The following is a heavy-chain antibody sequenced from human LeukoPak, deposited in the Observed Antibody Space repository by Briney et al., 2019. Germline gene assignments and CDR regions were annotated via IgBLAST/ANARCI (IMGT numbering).Heavy chain of an antibody. V-gene: IGHV4-4*07. CDR3: ARDRGDGYNPSHFDY. Sequence: SETLSLTCTVSGGPISSYYWSWIRQPAGKGLEWIGRIYTSGSTNYNPSLKSRVTMSVDTSKNQFSLKLSSVTAADTAVYYCARDRGDGYNPSHFDYWGQGTLVTVSS. J-gene: IGHJ4*02. D-gene: IGHD5-24*01. CDR2: IYTSGST. CDR1: GGPISSYY.